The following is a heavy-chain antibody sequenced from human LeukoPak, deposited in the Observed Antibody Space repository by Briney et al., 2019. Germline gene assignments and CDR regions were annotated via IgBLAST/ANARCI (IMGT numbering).Heavy chain of an antibody. CDR2: ISAYNGNK. CDR1: GYTFTSYG. J-gene: IGHJ6*02. CDR3: ARVAIMVRGTTRRVYYYGMDV. D-gene: IGHD3-10*01. Sequence: ASVKVSCKASGYTFTSYGISWVRQAPGQGLEWMGWISAYNGNKNYAQKLQGRVTMTTDTSTSTAYMEPRSLRSDDTAVYYCARVAIMVRGTTRRVYYYGMDVWGQGTTVTVSS. V-gene: IGHV1-18*01.